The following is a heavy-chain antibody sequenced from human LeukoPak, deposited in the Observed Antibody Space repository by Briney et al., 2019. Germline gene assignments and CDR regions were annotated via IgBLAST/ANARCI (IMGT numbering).Heavy chain of an antibody. CDR1: GGSFSGYY. Sequence: SETLSLTCAVYGGSFSGYYWSWIRQPPGKGLEWIGEINHSGSTNYNPALKSRVTISVDTSKNQFSLKLSSVTAADTAVYYCARIGSSGYYYVYGDYYGMDVWGQGTTVTVSS. V-gene: IGHV4-34*01. CDR2: INHSGST. CDR3: ARIGSSGYYYVYGDYYGMDV. J-gene: IGHJ6*02. D-gene: IGHD3-22*01.